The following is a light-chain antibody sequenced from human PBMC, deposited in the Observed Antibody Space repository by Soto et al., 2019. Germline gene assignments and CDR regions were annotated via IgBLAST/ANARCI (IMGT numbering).Light chain of an antibody. J-gene: IGKJ5*01. CDR1: QIISSY. V-gene: IGKV1-39*01. Sequence: EVTQTPSSVSASVGDRVTITCRASQIISSYLNWYQQKPGKAPKLLIYAASSLQSGVPSRFSGSGSGTDFTLTISSLQPEDFAPYYCQHSSSTPFPSGQRTRPAI. CDR3: QHSSSTPFP. CDR2: AAS.